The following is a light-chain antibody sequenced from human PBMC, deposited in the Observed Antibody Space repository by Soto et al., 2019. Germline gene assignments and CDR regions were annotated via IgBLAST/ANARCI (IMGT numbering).Light chain of an antibody. Sequence: QSALTQPASVSGSPGQSISISCTGTSSDVGGYNYVSWYPQHPGKAPKLMIYDVSNRPSGVSNRFSGSTSGNTASLTISGLQAEDEADYYCSSYTSSSTPVFGTGTKVTVL. V-gene: IGLV2-14*01. CDR3: SSYTSSSTPV. CDR2: DVS. CDR1: SSDVGGYNY. J-gene: IGLJ1*01.